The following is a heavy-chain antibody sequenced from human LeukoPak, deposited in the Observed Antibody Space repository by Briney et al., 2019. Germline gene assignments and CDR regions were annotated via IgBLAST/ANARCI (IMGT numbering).Heavy chain of an antibody. D-gene: IGHD3-3*01. CDR1: GGSISSGSYY. J-gene: IGHJ3*02. Sequence: PSQTLSLTCTVSGGSISSGSYYWSWIRQPAGKGLEWIGRIYTSGSTNYNPSLKSRVTISVDTSKNQFSLKLSSVTAADTAVYYCAREDDFAFDIWGQGTMVTVSS. V-gene: IGHV4-61*02. CDR3: AREDDFAFDI. CDR2: IYTSGST.